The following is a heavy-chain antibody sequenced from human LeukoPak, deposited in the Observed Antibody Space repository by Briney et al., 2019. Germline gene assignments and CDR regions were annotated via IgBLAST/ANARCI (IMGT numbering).Heavy chain of an antibody. J-gene: IGHJ4*02. V-gene: IGHV3-7*01. CDR2: IIQNTNEK. CDR1: GFTFTNYW. D-gene: IGHD3-3*01. Sequence: GGFLRLSCEVSGFTFTNYWMSWVRQAPGKGLEWVANIIQNTNEKYYVDSVKGRFTISRDNAENSLYLQMNSLRAEDTAVYYCARLREIPVFGVVTKSTSYFDYWGQGTLVTVSS. CDR3: ARLREIPVFGVVTKSTSYFDY.